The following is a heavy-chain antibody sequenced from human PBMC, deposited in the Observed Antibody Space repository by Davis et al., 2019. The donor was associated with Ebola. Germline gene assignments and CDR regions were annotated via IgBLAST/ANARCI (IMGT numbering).Heavy chain of an antibody. CDR3: AKPNIVLKVYAKGGRGYFDL. D-gene: IGHD2-8*01. CDR2: IKSKTDGGTT. Sequence: WGSLRLSCAASGFTFSNACMSWVRQAPGKGLEWVGRIKSKTDGGTTDYAAPVKGRFTISRDHSKNTLYLQMNSLRAEDTAVYYCAKPNIVLKVYAKGGRGYFDLWGRGTLVTVSS. V-gene: IGHV3-15*01. J-gene: IGHJ2*01. CDR1: GFTFSNAC.